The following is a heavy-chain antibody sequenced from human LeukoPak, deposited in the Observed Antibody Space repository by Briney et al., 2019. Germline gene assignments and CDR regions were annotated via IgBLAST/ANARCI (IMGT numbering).Heavy chain of an antibody. CDR3: ATSKDYYDSNRFDP. V-gene: IGHV1-24*01. J-gene: IGHJ5*02. CDR2: FDPEDGET. Sequence: ASVKVSCKVSGYTLTELSMHWVRQAPGKGLGWMGGFDPEDGETIYAQKFQGRVTMTEDTSTDTAYMELSSLRSEDTAVYYCATSKDYYDSNRFDPWGQGTLVTVSS. D-gene: IGHD3-22*01. CDR1: GYTLTELS.